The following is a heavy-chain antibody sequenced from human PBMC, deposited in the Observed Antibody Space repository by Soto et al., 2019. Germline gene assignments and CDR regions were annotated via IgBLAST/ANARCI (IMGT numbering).Heavy chain of an antibody. J-gene: IGHJ4*02. CDR2: ISDDGSKK. CDR3: VKDGARGLDY. D-gene: IGHD3-10*01. CDR1: GFTFTTYG. Sequence: PGGSLRLSCAASGFTFTTYGFHWVRQAPGKGLEWVAVISDDGSKKYFGDSAKGRFTISRDDSRNTVYLQMNSLGAEDTAVYYCVKDGARGLDYWGQGTLVTVSS. V-gene: IGHV3-30*18.